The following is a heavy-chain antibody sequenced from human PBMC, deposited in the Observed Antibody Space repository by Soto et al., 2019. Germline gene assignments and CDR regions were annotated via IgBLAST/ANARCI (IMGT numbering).Heavy chain of an antibody. J-gene: IGHJ4*02. V-gene: IGHV3-9*01. CDR1: GFIFDDYA. CDR3: VNDVGSRHYDFTNFDS. CDR2: IDWNRATT. Sequence: EVQLLESGGGVVQPGGSLRLSCIASGFIFDDYAIHWVRQVPWKGLEWVSGIDWNRATTGYADSVKGRFTLSRDNARNAVLLQMNSLRPEDTALYYCVNDVGSRHYDFTNFDSWGQGTLVTVSS. D-gene: IGHD3-3*01.